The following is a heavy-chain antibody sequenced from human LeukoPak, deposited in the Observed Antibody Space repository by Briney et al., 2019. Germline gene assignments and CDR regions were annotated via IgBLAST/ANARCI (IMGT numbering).Heavy chain of an antibody. J-gene: IGHJ5*02. Sequence: PSGTLSLTCTVSGGSMTHYFWNWIRQPPGKGLEWIGYTHTSGSPDYSRSLKSRVTISLDTSKNQFSLTLSSVTAADTAVYFCARATQRYCSGTTSFPYWFDTWGQGTLATVSS. V-gene: IGHV4-4*09. CDR1: GGSMTHYF. CDR2: THTSGSP. CDR3: ARATQRYCSGTTSFPYWFDT. D-gene: IGHD2-2*01.